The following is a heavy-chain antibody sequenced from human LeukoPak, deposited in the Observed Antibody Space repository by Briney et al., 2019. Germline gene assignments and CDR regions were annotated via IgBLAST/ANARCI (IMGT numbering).Heavy chain of an antibody. V-gene: IGHV1-2*02. CDR3: ARDLVPSYYYGSGSYYWDV. CDR2: INPNSGGT. D-gene: IGHD3-10*01. J-gene: IGHJ6*02. CDR1: GYTFTGYY. Sequence: GASVKVSCKASGYTFTGYYMHWVRQAPGQGLEWMGWINPNSGGTNYAQKFQGRVTMTRDTSISIAYMELSRLRSDDTAVYYCARDLVPSYYYGSGSYYWDVWGQGTTVTVSS.